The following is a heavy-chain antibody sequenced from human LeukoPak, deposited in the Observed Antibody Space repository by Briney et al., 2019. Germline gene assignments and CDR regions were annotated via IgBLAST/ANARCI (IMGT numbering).Heavy chain of an antibody. V-gene: IGHV3-48*01. J-gene: IGHJ4*02. Sequence: GGSLRLSCAASGFTFSSYSMNWVRQAPGKGLEWVSYISSSSSTIYYADSVKGRFTISRDNAKNSLFLQMNSLRTEDTAVYYCVREGYYESGSSPTFYFDYWGQGTLVTVS. D-gene: IGHD3-10*01. CDR1: GFTFSSYS. CDR3: VREGYYESGSSPTFYFDY. CDR2: ISSSSSTI.